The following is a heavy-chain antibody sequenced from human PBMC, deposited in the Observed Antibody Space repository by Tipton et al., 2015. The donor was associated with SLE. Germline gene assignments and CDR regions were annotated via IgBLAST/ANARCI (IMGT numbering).Heavy chain of an antibody. V-gene: IGHV3-23*01. D-gene: IGHD1-26*01. J-gene: IGHJ6*03. CDR2: ISGSGGST. CDR1: GFTFSSYA. CDR3: AKDGSELEGAGYYYYYMDV. Sequence: SLRLSCAASGFTFSSYAMSWVRQAPGKGLEWVSDISGSGGSTYHADSVKGRFTISRDISKNTLYLQMNSLRAEDTAIYYCAKDGSELEGAGYYYYYMDVWGKGNTVTVSS.